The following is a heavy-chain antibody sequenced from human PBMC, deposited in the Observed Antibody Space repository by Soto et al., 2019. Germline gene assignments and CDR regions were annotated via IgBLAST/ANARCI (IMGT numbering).Heavy chain of an antibody. CDR2: INQDGSEK. Sequence: EVQLVESGGGLVQPGGSLRLSCAASGFTFTSYWMDWVRQAPGKGLEWVAIINQDGSEKHYVDSVKGRFTISRDNAKNSLSLEMDSLRAVDTAVYYCVTDYDDKGWGVYWGQGNLVSVSS. V-gene: IGHV3-7*04. CDR1: GFTFTSYW. J-gene: IGHJ4*02. D-gene: IGHD3-9*01. CDR3: VTDYDDKGWGVY.